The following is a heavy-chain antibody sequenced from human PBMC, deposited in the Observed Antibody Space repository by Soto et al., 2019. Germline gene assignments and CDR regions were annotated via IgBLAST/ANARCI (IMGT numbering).Heavy chain of an antibody. CDR2: IWYDGSNK. J-gene: IGHJ5*01. V-gene: IGHV3-33*06. CDR3: AKARPADMRDWFET. Sequence: SGVSLRLSGSASRCTFSNYGMHWVRQAPSHGLAWVAVIWYDGSNKYYTDSVKGRFIISRDNSRNTLYLQMNRLRVDDTAVYYCAKARPADMRDWFETWGQGTMVTVSS. D-gene: IGHD2-15*01. CDR1: RCTFSNYG.